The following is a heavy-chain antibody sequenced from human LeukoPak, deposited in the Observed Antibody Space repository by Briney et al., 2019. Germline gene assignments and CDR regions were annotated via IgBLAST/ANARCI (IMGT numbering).Heavy chain of an antibody. CDR1: GGSISSYY. CDR3: ARDHDYFDY. Sequence: SETLSLTRTVSGGSISSYYWSWIRQPPGKGLEWIGYIYYSGSTNYNPSLKSRVTISVDTSKNQFSLKLSSVTAADTAVYYCARDHDYFDYWGQGILVTVSS. CDR2: IYYSGST. V-gene: IGHV4-59*01. J-gene: IGHJ4*02.